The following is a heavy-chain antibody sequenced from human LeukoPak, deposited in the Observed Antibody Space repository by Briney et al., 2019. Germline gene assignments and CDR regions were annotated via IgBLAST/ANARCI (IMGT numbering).Heavy chain of an antibody. Sequence: SVKVSCKASGGTFISYAISWVRQAHGQGIEWMGSIISILGIANSAQKFHGRVTITADKSTSTAYMELSSLRSEDTAVYYCARGPSGVTTPEYFPHWGQGTLVTVSS. V-gene: IGHV1-69*04. CDR2: IISILGIA. CDR1: GGTFISYA. CDR3: ARGPSGVTTPEYFPH. D-gene: IGHD7-27*01. J-gene: IGHJ1*01.